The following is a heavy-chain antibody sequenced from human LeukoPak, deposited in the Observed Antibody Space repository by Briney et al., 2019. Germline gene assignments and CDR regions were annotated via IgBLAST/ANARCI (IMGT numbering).Heavy chain of an antibody. Sequence: ASVKVSCKASGGTFNSYSISWVRQAPGQGLEWMGWISAYNGNTNYAQKLQGRVPMTTDTSTSTAYMELRSLRSDDTAVYYCARGYLEKLDKAMVPILFDYWGQGTLVTVSS. CDR2: ISAYNGNT. CDR3: ARGYLEKLDKAMVPILFDY. V-gene: IGHV1-18*01. D-gene: IGHD5-18*01. CDR1: GGTFNSYS. J-gene: IGHJ4*02.